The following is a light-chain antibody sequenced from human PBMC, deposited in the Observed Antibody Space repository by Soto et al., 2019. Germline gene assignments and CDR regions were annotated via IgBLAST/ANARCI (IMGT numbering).Light chain of an antibody. CDR3: QQYGSSPPYT. V-gene: IGKV3-20*01. CDR2: GVS. J-gene: IGKJ2*01. CDR1: QSVSSNY. Sequence: EIVLTQSPGTLSVSPGERATLSCRASQSVSSNYLGWYQQRPGQAPRLLIYGVSRRATGIPDRFSGSGSGTEFTLTISGLQPEDFAVYYCQQYGSSPPYTFGQGTKLEIK.